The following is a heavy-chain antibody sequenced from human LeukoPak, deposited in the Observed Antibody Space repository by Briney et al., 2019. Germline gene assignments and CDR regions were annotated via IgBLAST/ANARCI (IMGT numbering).Heavy chain of an antibody. J-gene: IGHJ6*02. CDR1: GDSVSSNSGV. CDR3: ARGVFYYYVMDV. Sequence: SQTLSLTCVISGDSVSSNSGVWNWIRQSPSRGLEWLGRTYYRSKWYNDYAVSVKSRITINPDTTKNQFSLQLNSVTPEYTAVYSGARGVFYYYVMDVGGQGTRVTVSS. CDR2: TYYRSKWYN. V-gene: IGHV6-1*01.